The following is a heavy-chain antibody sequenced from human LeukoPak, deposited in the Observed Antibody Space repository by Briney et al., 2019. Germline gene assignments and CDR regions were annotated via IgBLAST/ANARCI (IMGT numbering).Heavy chain of an antibody. CDR3: TTAAFGWLQNDFDY. CDR2: ISSSSRDI. CDR1: GFTFSSYT. D-gene: IGHD5-24*01. V-gene: IGHV3-21*03. J-gene: IGHJ4*02. Sequence: GGSLRLSCAASGFTFSSYTMNWVRQAPGKGLEWVAAISSSSRDIFYADSVKGRFTISRDNAKSSLYLQLNSLRAEDTAVYYCTTAAFGWLQNDFDYWGQGTLVTVSS.